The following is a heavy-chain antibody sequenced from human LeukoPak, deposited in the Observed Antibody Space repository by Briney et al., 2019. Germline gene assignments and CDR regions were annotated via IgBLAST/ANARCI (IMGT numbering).Heavy chain of an antibody. CDR2: IGTAGDT. D-gene: IGHD1-26*01. J-gene: IGHJ3*02. CDR3: ARMGVSGSYSPYGAFDI. V-gene: IGHV3-13*01. CDR1: GFTFSSYD. Sequence: QPGGSLRLSCAASGFTFSSYDMHWVRHATGKGLEWVSAIGTAGDTYYPGSVKGRFTISRENAKNSLCLQMNSLRAGDTAVYYCARMGVSGSYSPYGAFDIWGQGTMVTVSS.